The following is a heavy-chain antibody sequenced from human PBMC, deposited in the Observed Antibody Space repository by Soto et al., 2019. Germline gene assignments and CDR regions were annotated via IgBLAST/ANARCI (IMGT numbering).Heavy chain of an antibody. V-gene: IGHV4-4*02. D-gene: IGHD3-22*01. CDR2: VYRDGSA. CDR3: ARLIYDSRLNYLHFDS. Sequence: SDTLSLTCDVSGVSISSGNWWSWVRQPPGKELEWIGGVYRDGSANYHPSLERRVTISVDTSKNQFSLRLSSVTAADTAIYYCARLIYDSRLNYLHFDSWGQGMLVPVSS. J-gene: IGHJ4*02. CDR1: GVSISSGNW.